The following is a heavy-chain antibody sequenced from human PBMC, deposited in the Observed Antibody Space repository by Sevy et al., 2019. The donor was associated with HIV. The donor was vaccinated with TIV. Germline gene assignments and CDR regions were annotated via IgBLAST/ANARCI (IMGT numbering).Heavy chain of an antibody. V-gene: IGHV3-21*01. CDR1: GFTFSSYS. J-gene: IGHJ6*02. D-gene: IGHD3-16*01. CDR2: ISSSSSYI. CDR3: ARKILGGEDYYYGMDV. Sequence: GGSLRLSCAASGFTFSSYSMNWVRQAPGKGLEWVSSISSSSSYIYYGDSVKGRFTISRDNAKNSLYLQMNSLRAEDTAVYYCARKILGGEDYYYGMDVWGQGTTVTVSS.